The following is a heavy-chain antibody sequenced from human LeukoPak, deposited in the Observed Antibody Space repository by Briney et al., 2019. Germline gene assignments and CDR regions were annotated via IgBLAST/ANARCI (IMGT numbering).Heavy chain of an antibody. D-gene: IGHD3-3*01. V-gene: IGHV4-39*01. CDR3: AVENGNFWMGYPYFED. Sequence: SETLSLTCTVSVGSLGSSSYYWGWIRQAPGKGLEWIGTIYFDGNTFYNPSLKSRVTLSIDMSKSQFSLRLASVTAAETAIYYCAVENGNFWMGYPYFEDWGQGSLVSVSS. J-gene: IGHJ4*02. CDR1: VGSLGSSSYY. CDR2: IYFDGNT.